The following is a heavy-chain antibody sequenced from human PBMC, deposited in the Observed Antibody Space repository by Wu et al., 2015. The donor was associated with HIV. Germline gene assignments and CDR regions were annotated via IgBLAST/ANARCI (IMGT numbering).Heavy chain of an antibody. Sequence: QVQLVQSGAEVKKPGSSVKVSCKASGGTFSSYAISWVRQAPGQGLEWMGRIIPIFGTANYAQKFQGRVTITADESTSTAYMELSSLRSEDTAVYYCARSVMVRGVIHGGPFDYWGQGTLVTVSS. V-gene: IGHV1-69*13. CDR3: ARSVMVRGVIHGGPFDY. D-gene: IGHD3-10*01. J-gene: IGHJ4*02. CDR2: IIPIFGTA. CDR1: GGTFSSYA.